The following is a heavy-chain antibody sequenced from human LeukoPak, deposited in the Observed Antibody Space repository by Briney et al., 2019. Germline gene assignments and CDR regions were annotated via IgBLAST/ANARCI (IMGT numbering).Heavy chain of an antibody. J-gene: IGHJ4*02. CDR2: IRNKANSYST. D-gene: IGHD2-15*01. Sequence: GGSLRLSCAASGFTFSDHYMDWVRQAPGKGLEWVGRIRNKANSYSTEYAASVKGRFTISRDDLKNSLYLQMNSLKTEDTAVYYCGRVRGTPWSSALPDCWGPGTLVTVSS. CDR1: GFTFSDHY. V-gene: IGHV3-72*01. CDR3: GRVRGTPWSSALPDC.